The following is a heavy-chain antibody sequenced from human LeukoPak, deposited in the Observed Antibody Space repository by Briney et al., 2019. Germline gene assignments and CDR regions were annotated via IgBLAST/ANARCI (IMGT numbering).Heavy chain of an antibody. CDR3: ARGYSSSWYNRKYYFDY. CDR2: INHSGST. D-gene: IGHD6-13*01. Sequence: KPSETLSLTCAVYGGSFSGYYWSWIRQPPGKGLEWIGEINHSGSTNYNPSLKSRVTTSVDTSKNQFSLKLSSVTAADTAVYYCARGYSSSWYNRKYYFDYWGQGTLVTVSS. V-gene: IGHV4-34*01. J-gene: IGHJ4*02. CDR1: GGSFSGYY.